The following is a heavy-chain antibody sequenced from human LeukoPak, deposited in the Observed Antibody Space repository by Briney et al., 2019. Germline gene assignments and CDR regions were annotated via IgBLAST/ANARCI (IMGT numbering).Heavy chain of an antibody. V-gene: IGHV3-48*03. CDR1: GFTFSSYE. Sequence: GGSLRLSCAASGFTFSSYEMNWVRQAPGKGLEWVSYISSSGSTIYYADSVKGRFTISRDNAKNSLYLQMNSLRAEDTAVYYCARDFSSSGLDYWGQGTLVTVSS. J-gene: IGHJ4*02. D-gene: IGHD6-6*01. CDR3: ARDFSSSGLDY. CDR2: ISSSGSTI.